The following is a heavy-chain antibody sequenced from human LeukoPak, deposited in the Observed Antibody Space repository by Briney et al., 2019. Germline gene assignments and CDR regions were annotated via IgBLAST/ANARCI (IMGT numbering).Heavy chain of an antibody. J-gene: IGHJ5*02. V-gene: IGHV1-46*01. D-gene: IGHD5-12*01. CDR1: GYIFTSYY. CDR3: ARGRSGYDGWFDP. Sequence: ASVKVSCKASGYIFTSYYMHWVRQAPGEGLEWMGIINPTGGSTSYAQKFQGRVTMTRDTSTSTAYMELSSLRSEDTAVYYCARGRSGYDGWFDPWGQGTLVTVSS. CDR2: INPTGGST.